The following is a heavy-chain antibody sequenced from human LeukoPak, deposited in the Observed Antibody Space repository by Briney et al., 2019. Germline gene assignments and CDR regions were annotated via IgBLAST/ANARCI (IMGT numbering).Heavy chain of an antibody. CDR1: GFTFSSYA. CDR2: VSGSAGRT. V-gene: IGHV3-23*01. Sequence: GGSLRLSCAASGFTFSSYAMTWVRQAPGKGLEWVSTVSGSAGRTDYADSVKGRFTISRDNLKNTLYLQMNGLRAEDTAVYYCAKNRGHCVDGVCHNYYYMDVWGRGTSVTVSS. CDR3: AKNRGHCVDGVCHNYYYMDV. D-gene: IGHD2-8*02. J-gene: IGHJ6*03.